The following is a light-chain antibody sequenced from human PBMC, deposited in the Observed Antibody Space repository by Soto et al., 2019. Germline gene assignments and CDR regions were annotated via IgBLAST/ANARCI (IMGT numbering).Light chain of an antibody. CDR3: QQSYSSPQT. CDR2: TAS. J-gene: IGKJ1*01. Sequence: DIQMTQSPSSLSASVGDRVTITCRSSQSIRSYLNWYQQKLGRAPKLLIYTASNLQIGVPSRFSGSGSGTDFTLTISSLQPEDFATYYCQQSYSSPQTFGQGTKVEIK. V-gene: IGKV1-39*01. CDR1: QSIRSY.